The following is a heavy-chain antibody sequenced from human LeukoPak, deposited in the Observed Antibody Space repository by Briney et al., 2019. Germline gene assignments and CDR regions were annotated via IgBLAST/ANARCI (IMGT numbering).Heavy chain of an antibody. CDR2: INPNSGGT. CDR1: GYTFTGYF. CDR3: ARDRRIAEAGYGY. V-gene: IGHV1-2*02. D-gene: IGHD6-13*01. J-gene: IGHJ4*02. Sequence: GASVKVSCKASGYTFTGYFMHWVRQAPGQGLEWMGWINPNSGGTNYAQKFQGRVTMTRDTSISTAYMELSRLRSDDTAVYYCARDRRIAEAGYGYWGQGTLVTVSS.